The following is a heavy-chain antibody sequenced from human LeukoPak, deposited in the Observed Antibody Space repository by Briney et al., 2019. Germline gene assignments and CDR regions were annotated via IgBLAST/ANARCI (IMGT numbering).Heavy chain of an antibody. CDR3: AREGGFHRPLYY. Sequence: PSETLSLTCGVSGGSVINTNWWTWVRQPPGKGLEWIGEVHLDGRTNYNPSLESRLTMSVDVSENQVSLKLTSVTAADTAVYYCAREGGFHRPLYYSGQGTLVTVSS. V-gene: IGHV4-4*02. CDR1: GGSVINTNW. CDR2: VHLDGRT. J-gene: IGHJ4*02.